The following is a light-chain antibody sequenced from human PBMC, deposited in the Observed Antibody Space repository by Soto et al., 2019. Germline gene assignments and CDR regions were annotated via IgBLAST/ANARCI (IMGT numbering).Light chain of an antibody. Sequence: AIRITQSPSSFSASIGDRVTITCRASHGISSYLAWYQQKPGKAPKLLIYAASTLQSGVPSRFGGSGSGTDFTLTISCLQSEDFATYYCQQYYSYPRTFGQGTKVDIK. J-gene: IGKJ1*01. CDR2: AAS. CDR3: QQYYSYPRT. V-gene: IGKV1-8*01. CDR1: HGISSY.